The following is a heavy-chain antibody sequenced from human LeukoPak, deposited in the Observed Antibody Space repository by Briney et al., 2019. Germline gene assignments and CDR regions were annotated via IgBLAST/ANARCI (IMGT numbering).Heavy chain of an antibody. D-gene: IGHD6-19*01. CDR1: GFTLSSYE. CDR3: TRNSGWYGIS. Sequence: GGSLRLSCTASGFTLSSYEMTWFRQAPGKGLEWVSSIEYSDTGGHYADSVQGRFTIFKDNPKNTLYLQLNSLRAEDTAIYYCTRNSGWYGISWGQGTLVTVSS. CDR2: IEYSDTGG. J-gene: IGHJ4*02. V-gene: IGHV3-23*01.